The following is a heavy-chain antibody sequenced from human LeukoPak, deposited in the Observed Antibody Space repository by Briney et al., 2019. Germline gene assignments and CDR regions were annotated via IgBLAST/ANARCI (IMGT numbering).Heavy chain of an antibody. V-gene: IGHV3-11*04. CDR1: GFTVSSNY. D-gene: IGHD1-26*01. CDR3: ARDSRSYRFDY. Sequence: GGSLRLSCAASGFTVSSNYMSWVRQAPGKGLEWVSYISSSGSTIYYADSVKGRFTISRDNAKNSLYLQMNSLRAEDTAVYYCARDSRSYRFDYWGQGTLVTVSS. CDR2: ISSSGSTI. J-gene: IGHJ4*02.